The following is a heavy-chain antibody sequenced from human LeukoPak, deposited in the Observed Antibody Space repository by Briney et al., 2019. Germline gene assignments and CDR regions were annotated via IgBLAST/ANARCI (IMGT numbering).Heavy chain of an antibody. CDR2: FDPEDGET. CDR1: GYTLTELS. D-gene: IGHD2-21*02. V-gene: IGHV1-24*01. CDR3: ATEAYCGGDCPIKLRF. J-gene: IGHJ4*02. Sequence: GASVKVSCKVSGYTLTELSMHWVRQAPGKGLEWMGGFDPEDGETIYPQRFQGRVTLTEDTSTDTAYMELSRLRFEDTAVYYCATEAYCGGDCPIKLRFWGQGTLVTVSS.